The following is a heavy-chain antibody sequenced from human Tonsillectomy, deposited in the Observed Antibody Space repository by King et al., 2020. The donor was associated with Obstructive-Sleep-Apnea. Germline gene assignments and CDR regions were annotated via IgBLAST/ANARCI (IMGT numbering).Heavy chain of an antibody. Sequence: QLVQSGGGLVQPGGSLRLSCAASGFTFSSYWMSWVRQAPGKGLEWVANIKQDGSEKYYVDSVKGRFTISRDNAKNSLYLQMNSLRAEETAVYYCAREGWITMVRGVIINDYFDYWGQGTLVTVSS. CDR3: AREGWITMVRGVIINDYFDY. D-gene: IGHD3-10*01. CDR1: GFTFSSYW. V-gene: IGHV3-7*01. J-gene: IGHJ4*02. CDR2: IKQDGSEK.